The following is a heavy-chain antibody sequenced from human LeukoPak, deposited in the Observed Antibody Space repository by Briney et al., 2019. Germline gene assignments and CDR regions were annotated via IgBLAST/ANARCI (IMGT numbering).Heavy chain of an antibody. CDR2: ISACNGNT. J-gene: IGHJ4*02. D-gene: IGHD3-16*02. Sequence: ASVKVSCKASGYTFTSYGISWVRQAPGQGLEWMGWISACNGNTNYAQKLQGRVTMTTDTSTSTAYMELRSLRSDDTAVYYCARDGYDYVWGSYRYDDYWGQGTLVTVSS. CDR3: ARDGYDYVWGSYRYDDY. V-gene: IGHV1-18*01. CDR1: GYTFTSYG.